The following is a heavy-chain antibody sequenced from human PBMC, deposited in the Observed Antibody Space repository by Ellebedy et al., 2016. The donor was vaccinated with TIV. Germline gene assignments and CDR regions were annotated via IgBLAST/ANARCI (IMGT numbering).Heavy chain of an antibody. D-gene: IGHD2-21*02. J-gene: IGHJ4*02. Sequence: MPSETLSLTCNVSGVSVSSVRYYWAWIRQPPGKGLEWIGSVYHSGSPYYNPSLKSRVTLSADPSRNQFSLKLKTVTAADTAVYYCARTDPWQPIDDWGQGILVSVSS. V-gene: IGHV4-39*01. CDR2: VYHSGSP. CDR3: ARTDPWQPIDD. CDR1: GVSVSSVRYY.